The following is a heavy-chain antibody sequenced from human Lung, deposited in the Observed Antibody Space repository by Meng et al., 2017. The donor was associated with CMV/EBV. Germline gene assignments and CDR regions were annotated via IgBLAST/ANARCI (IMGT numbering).Heavy chain of an antibody. CDR3: VREEGIGGFDP. Sequence: QGRLEESGRGLVKPSETLSLTCTVSGGSISSYYWSWIRQPPGKGLEWIGYIYYSGSTNYNPSLKSRVTISVDTSKNQFSLKLSSVTAADTAVYYCVREEGIGGFDPWGQGTLVTVSS. J-gene: IGHJ5*02. D-gene: IGHD3-10*01. CDR2: IYYSGST. V-gene: IGHV4-59*01. CDR1: GGSISSYY.